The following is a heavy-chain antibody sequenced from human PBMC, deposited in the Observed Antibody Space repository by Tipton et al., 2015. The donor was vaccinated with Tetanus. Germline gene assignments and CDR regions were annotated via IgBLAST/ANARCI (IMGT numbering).Heavy chain of an antibody. V-gene: IGHV4-34*01. D-gene: IGHD2-15*01. CDR3: ARGRGTGYCSGGSCRRAFDI. CDR2: INHSGST. Sequence: TLSLTCAVYGGSFSGYYWSWIRQPPGKGLEWIGEINHSGSTNYNPSLKSRVTISVDTSKNQFSLKLSSVTAADTAVYYCARGRGTGYCSGGSCRRAFDIWGQGTMVTVSS. CDR1: GGSFSGYY. J-gene: IGHJ3*02.